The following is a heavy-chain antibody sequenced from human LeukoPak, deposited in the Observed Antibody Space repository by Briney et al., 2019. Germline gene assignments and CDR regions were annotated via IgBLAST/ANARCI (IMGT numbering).Heavy chain of an antibody. D-gene: IGHD4-11*01. CDR1: GGSISSYY. Sequence: PSETLSLTCTVSGGSISSYYWSWIRQPPGKGLEWIGYIYYSGSTNSNPSLKSRVTISVDTSKNQFSLKLSSVTAADTAVYYCARDPTRSGLDYWGQGTLVTASS. J-gene: IGHJ4*02. CDR3: ARDPTRSGLDY. CDR2: IYYSGST. V-gene: IGHV4-59*01.